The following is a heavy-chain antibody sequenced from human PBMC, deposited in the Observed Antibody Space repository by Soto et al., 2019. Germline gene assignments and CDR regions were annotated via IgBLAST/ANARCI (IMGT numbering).Heavy chain of an antibody. CDR2: IWYDGGNK. V-gene: IGHV3-33*01. J-gene: IGHJ4*02. D-gene: IGHD3-16*01. Sequence: GGSLRLSCAASGFTFSNYGMHWVRQAPGKGLEWVAFIWYDGGNKYYAESVKGRFTISRDNSKNTLYLQMNSLRAEDTAVYYCARDGDVNTGFGKDYWGQGTLVTYPQ. CDR1: GFTFSNYG. CDR3: ARDGDVNTGFGKDY.